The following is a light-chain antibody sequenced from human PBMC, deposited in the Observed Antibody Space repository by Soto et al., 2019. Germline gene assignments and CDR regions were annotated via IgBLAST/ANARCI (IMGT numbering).Light chain of an antibody. CDR2: ANS. Sequence: QSVLTQPPSVSGAPGQGVTISCTGSSSNIGAGYDVHWYQQLPGTAPKLLIYANSNRPSGVPDRFSGSTSGTSASLAITGLQAEDEADYYCQSYDSSLSGSVFGGGTKVTVL. CDR1: SSNIGAGYD. J-gene: IGLJ2*01. CDR3: QSYDSSLSGSV. V-gene: IGLV1-40*01.